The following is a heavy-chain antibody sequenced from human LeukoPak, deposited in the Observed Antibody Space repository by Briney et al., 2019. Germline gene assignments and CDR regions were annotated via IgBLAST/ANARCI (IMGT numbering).Heavy chain of an antibody. J-gene: IGHJ5*02. CDR1: GFTFGSYW. CDR2: INSDGSST. CDR3: AREDDFWSGYYHNWFDP. Sequence: GGSLRLSCAASGFTFGSYWMHWVRQAPGKGLVWVSRINSDGSSTSYADSVKGRFTISRDNAKNTLYLQMNSLRAEDTAVYYCAREDDFWSGYYHNWFDPWGQGTLVTVSS. D-gene: IGHD3-3*01. V-gene: IGHV3-74*01.